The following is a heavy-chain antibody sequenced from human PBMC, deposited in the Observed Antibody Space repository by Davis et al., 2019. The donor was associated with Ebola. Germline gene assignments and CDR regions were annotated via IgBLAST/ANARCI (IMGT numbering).Heavy chain of an antibody. Sequence: PSETLSLTCTVSGGSISSGSYYWSWIRQPAGKGLEWIGHIYTSGSTNYNPSLKSRVTISVDTSKNQFSLKLSSVTAADTAVYYCARQMPARYYDFWSGYYTPGHFDYWGQGTLVTVSS. CDR3: ARQMPARYYDFWSGYYTPGHFDY. V-gene: IGHV4-61*09. J-gene: IGHJ4*02. D-gene: IGHD3-3*01. CDR2: IYTSGST. CDR1: GGSISSGSYY.